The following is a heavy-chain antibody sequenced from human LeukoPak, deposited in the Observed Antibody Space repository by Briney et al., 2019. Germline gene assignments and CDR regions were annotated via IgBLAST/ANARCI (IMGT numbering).Heavy chain of an antibody. CDR2: ISSSSSYI. CDR3: ARFSIVGATLDAFDI. Sequence: GGSLRLSCAASGFTFSSYSMNWVRQAPGKGLEWVSSISSSSSYIYYADSVKGRVTISRDNAKNSLYLQMNSLRAEDTAVYYCARFSIVGATLDAFDIWGQGTMVTVSS. V-gene: IGHV3-21*01. D-gene: IGHD1-26*01. J-gene: IGHJ3*02. CDR1: GFTFSSYS.